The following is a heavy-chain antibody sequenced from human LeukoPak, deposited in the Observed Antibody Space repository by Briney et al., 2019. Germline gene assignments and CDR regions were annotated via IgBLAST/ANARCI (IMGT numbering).Heavy chain of an antibody. V-gene: IGHV3-7*01. Sequence: GGSLRLSCVVSGFTFSSYWMSWVRQAPGKGLEWVANIKQDGSEKYYVGSVRGRFTISRDNAKNSLYLQMNSLRAEDTAVYYCAMPPVDSSGYWDYWGQGTLVTVSS. CDR1: GFTFSSYW. CDR3: AMPPVDSSGYWDY. D-gene: IGHD3-22*01. J-gene: IGHJ4*02. CDR2: IKQDGSEK.